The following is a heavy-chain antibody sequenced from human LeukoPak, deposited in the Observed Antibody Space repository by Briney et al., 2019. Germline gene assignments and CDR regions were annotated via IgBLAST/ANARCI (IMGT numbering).Heavy chain of an antibody. CDR3: ARARDKRSWFDP. V-gene: IGHV3-74*01. CDR1: GFTFSSYW. J-gene: IGHJ5*02. CDR2: INSDGSST. D-gene: IGHD4-17*01. Sequence: GGSLRLSCAASGFTFSSYWMHWVRQAPGKGLVGVSRINSDGSSTSYADSVKGRFTISRDNAKNTLYLQMNSLRAEDTAVCYCARARDKRSWFDPWGQGTLVTVSS.